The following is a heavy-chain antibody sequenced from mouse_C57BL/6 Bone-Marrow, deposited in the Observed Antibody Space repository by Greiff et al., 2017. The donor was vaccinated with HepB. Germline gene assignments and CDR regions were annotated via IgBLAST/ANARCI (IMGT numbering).Heavy chain of an antibody. CDR2: ISYDGSN. D-gene: IGHD2-3*01. V-gene: IGHV3-6*01. J-gene: IGHJ3*01. CDR3: ASPYYDGYCFAY. CDR1: GYSITSGYY. Sequence: ESGPGLVKPSQSLSLTCSVTGYSITSGYYWNWIRQFPGNKLEWMGYISYDGSNNYNPSLKNRISITRDTSKNQFFLKLNSVTTEDTATYYCASPYYDGYCFAYWGQGTLVTVSA.